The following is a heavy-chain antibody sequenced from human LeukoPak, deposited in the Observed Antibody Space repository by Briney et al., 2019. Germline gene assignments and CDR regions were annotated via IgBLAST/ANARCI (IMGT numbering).Heavy chain of an antibody. J-gene: IGHJ6*03. Sequence: ASVKVSCKASGYTFTSYDINWVRQATGQGLEWMGWMNPNSGNTGYAQKFQGRVTMTRNTSISTAYMELSSLRSEDTAVYYCARALGVVAAPYYNYMDVGDKGTRSTVSS. D-gene: IGHD2-15*01. CDR3: ARALGVVAAPYYNYMDV. CDR1: GYTFTSYD. CDR2: MNPNSGNT. V-gene: IGHV1-8*01.